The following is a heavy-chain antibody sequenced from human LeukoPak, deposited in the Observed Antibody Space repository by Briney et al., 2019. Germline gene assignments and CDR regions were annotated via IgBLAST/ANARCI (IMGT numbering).Heavy chain of an antibody. V-gene: IGHV3-64*01. CDR2: ISSNGGST. Sequence: GGSLRLSCAASGFTFSSYAMHWVRQAPGKGLEYVSAISSNGGSTYYANSVKGRFTISRVNSKNTLYLQTGSLRAEDMAVYYCARDTYYGSGSYYPFDYWGQGTLVTVSS. CDR3: ARDTYYGSGSYYPFDY. J-gene: IGHJ4*02. CDR1: GFTFSSYA. D-gene: IGHD3-10*01.